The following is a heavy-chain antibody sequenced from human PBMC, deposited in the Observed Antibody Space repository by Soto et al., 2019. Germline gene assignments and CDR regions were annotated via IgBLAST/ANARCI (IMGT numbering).Heavy chain of an antibody. Sequence: EVQLLESGGGLAQPGGSLRLSCASSGFTFSSYAMSWVRQAPGKGLEWVSAISGSGGSTYYADSVKGRFTISRDNSKNTLYLQMNSLRAEDTAVYYCAFNYVWGSYPTYWGQGTLVTVSS. CDR3: AFNYVWGSYPTY. V-gene: IGHV3-23*01. CDR1: GFTFSSYA. CDR2: ISGSGGST. D-gene: IGHD3-16*02. J-gene: IGHJ4*02.